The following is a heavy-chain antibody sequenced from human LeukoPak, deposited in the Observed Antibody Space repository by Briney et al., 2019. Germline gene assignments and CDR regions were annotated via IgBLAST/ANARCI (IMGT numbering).Heavy chain of an antibody. D-gene: IGHD6-19*01. V-gene: IGHV3-48*02. CDR3: ARKGPSGGWPSGIDY. Sequence: GGSLRLSCAASGFTFDSYSMNWVRQAPGKGLEWVSYISSSSSTIYYADSVKGRFTTSRDNAKNSLYLEMNSLRDEDTAVYYCARKGPSGGWPSGIDYWGQGTLVTVSS. CDR1: GFTFDSYS. CDR2: ISSSSSTI. J-gene: IGHJ4*02.